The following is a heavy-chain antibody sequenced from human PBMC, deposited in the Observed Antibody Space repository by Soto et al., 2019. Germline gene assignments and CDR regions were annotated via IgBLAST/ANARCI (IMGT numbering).Heavy chain of an antibody. CDR3: VKDFSDWEGMDV. Sequence: PVGSLRLSGSASGFTFSRYAMHWVRQAPGKGLEYVSAISSNGGSTYYADSVKGRFTISRDNSKNTLYLQMSSLRAEDTAVYYCVKDFSDWEGMDVWGQGTTVTVSS. CDR2: ISSNGGST. D-gene: IGHD1-26*01. CDR1: GFTFSRYA. J-gene: IGHJ6*02. V-gene: IGHV3-64D*06.